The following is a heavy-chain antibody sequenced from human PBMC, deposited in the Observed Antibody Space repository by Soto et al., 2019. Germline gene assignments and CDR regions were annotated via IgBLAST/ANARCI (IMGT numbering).Heavy chain of an antibody. CDR1: GFTFGDYA. J-gene: IGHJ4*02. CDR2: IRSKTYEGTP. CDR3: VSGSSGYYRGVHDY. Sequence: GVLRLSCTGSGFTFGDYAMSWFRQAPGKGLEWVGFIRSKTYEGTPEYAASLRGRFTISRDDSKSIAYLQMNSLKTEDTGVYYCVSGSSGYYRGVHDYWGQGTLVTVSS. D-gene: IGHD3-22*01. V-gene: IGHV3-49*03.